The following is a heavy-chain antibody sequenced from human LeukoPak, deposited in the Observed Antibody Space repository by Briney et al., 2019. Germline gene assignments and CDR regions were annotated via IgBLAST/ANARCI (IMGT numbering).Heavy chain of an antibody. V-gene: IGHV1-8*01. Sequence: ASVKVSCKASGYTFTTYDINWVRQATGQGLEWMGWMNPSSGNTGYAQKVQGRVTMTRDTSISTAYMELSSLRSEDTAVYYCARTDHCTNGVCYSYFDYWGQGTLVTVSS. CDR1: GYTFTTYD. CDR2: MNPSSGNT. D-gene: IGHD2-8*01. J-gene: IGHJ4*02. CDR3: ARTDHCTNGVCYSYFDY.